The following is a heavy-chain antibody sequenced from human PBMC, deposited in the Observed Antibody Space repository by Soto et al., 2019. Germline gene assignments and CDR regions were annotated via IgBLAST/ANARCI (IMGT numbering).Heavy chain of an antibody. J-gene: IGHJ4*02. D-gene: IGHD4-17*01. CDR2: INPSGGST. Sequence: QVQLVQSGVEVNKPGASVKISCKASAYPFTSFYIHGVRQAPGQGREWMGMINPSGGSTTYAQKFPGSVTVPRGTSTNTVYIELTGLKYDETAMYCCASEGNDYGDYDYWGQGTLVTVSS. CDR3: ASEGNDYGDYDY. CDR1: AYPFTSFY. V-gene: IGHV1-46*01.